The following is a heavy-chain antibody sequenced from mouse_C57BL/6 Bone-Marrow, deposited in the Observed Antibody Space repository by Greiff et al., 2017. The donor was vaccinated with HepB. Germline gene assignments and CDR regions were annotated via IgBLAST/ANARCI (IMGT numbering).Heavy chain of an antibody. V-gene: IGHV1-50*01. CDR3: AREDGYYVDY. J-gene: IGHJ2*01. CDR2: IDPSDSYT. D-gene: IGHD2-3*01. CDR1: GYTFTSYW. Sequence: QVQLQQPGAELVKPGASVKLSCKASGYTFTSYWMQWVKQRPGQGLEWIGEIDPSDSYTNYNQKFKGKATLTVDTSSSTAYMQLSSLTSEDSAVYYCAREDGYYVDYWGQGTTLTVSS.